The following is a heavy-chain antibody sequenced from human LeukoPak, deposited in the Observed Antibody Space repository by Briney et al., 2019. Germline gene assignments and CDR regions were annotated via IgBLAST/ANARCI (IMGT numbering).Heavy chain of an antibody. CDR2: IIPIFGTA. CDR3: ARDDFGWYALDY. D-gene: IGHD6-19*01. J-gene: IGHJ4*02. V-gene: IGHV1-69*13. CDR1: GYTFTSYD. Sequence: VASVKVSCKASGYTFTSYDINWVRQAPGQGLEWMGGIIPIFGTANYAQKFQGRVTITADESTSTAYMELSSLRSEDTAVYYCARDDFGWYALDYWGQGTLVTVSS.